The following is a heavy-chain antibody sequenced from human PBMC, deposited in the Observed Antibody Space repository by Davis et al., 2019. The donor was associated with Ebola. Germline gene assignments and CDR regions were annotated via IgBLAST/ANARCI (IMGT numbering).Heavy chain of an antibody. D-gene: IGHD3-10*01. CDR1: GYSFTSNW. J-gene: IGHJ5*02. Sequence: GESLKISCKASGYSFTSNWISWVRQMPGKGLEWMGRVDPRDSYANYSPSFQGHVTISTDKSINTAFLQWSSLKASDTAVYYCARLRGFERIGDLYWPDPWGQGTLVTVSS. V-gene: IGHV5-10-1*01. CDR3: ARLRGFERIGDLYWPDP. CDR2: VDPRDSYA.